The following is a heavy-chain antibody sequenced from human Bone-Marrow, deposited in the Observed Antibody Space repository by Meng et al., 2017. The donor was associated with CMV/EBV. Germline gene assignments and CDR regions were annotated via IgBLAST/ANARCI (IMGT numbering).Heavy chain of an antibody. D-gene: IGHD2-2*02. J-gene: IGHJ5*02. Sequence: SVKVSCKASGGTLSDYTVSWVRQAPGQGLEWMGKIIPLAGIANYAQRSQGRVTITADKSTSTAYMELSSLRSDDTAVYYCAREGVKCTSTSCYRFKNWFDPWGQGTLVTVSS. CDR1: GGTLSDYT. CDR3: AREGVKCTSTSCYRFKNWFDP. CDR2: IIPLAGIA. V-gene: IGHV1-69*04.